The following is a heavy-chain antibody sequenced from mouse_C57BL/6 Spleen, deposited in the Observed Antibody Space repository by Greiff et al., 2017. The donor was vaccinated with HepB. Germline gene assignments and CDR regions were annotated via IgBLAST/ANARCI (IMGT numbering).Heavy chain of an antibody. CDR2: IYPGDGDT. V-gene: IGHV1-82*01. CDR1: GYAFSSSW. CDR3: APSYYGSSYWYFDV. J-gene: IGHJ1*03. Sequence: VQLQQSGPELVKPGASVKISCKASGYAFSSSWMNWVKQRPGKGLEWIGRIYPGDGDTNYNGKFKGKATLTADKSSSTAYMQLSSLTSEDSAVYCCAPSYYGSSYWYFDVWGTGTTVTVSS. D-gene: IGHD1-1*01.